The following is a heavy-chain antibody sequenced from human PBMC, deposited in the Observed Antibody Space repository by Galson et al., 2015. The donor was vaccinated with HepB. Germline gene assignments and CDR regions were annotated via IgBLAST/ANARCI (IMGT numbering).Heavy chain of an antibody. CDR2: IKSETDGETT. D-gene: IGHD2-8*02. J-gene: IGHJ5*02. Sequence: SLRLSCAASGFTFSDYYMSWIRQAPGKGLEWVGRIKSETDGETTDYAAPVKGRFTISRDDSKNRLYLQMNSLKPEDTAVYYCTTDVYYSTYWSWLDPWGQGTLVTVSS. V-gene: IGHV3-15*01. CDR1: GFTFSDYY. CDR3: TTDVYYSTYWSWLDP.